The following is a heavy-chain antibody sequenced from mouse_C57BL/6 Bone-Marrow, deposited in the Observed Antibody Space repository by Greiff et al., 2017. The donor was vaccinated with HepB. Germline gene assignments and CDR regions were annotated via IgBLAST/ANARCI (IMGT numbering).Heavy chain of an antibody. D-gene: IGHD1-1*01. CDR1: GYAFSSSW. CDR2: IYPGDGDT. Sequence: QVQLKESGPELVKPGASVKISCKASGYAFSSSWMNWVKQRPGKGLEWIGRIYPGDGDTNYNGKFKGKATLTADKSSSTAYMQLSSLTSEDSAVYFCCALITTGYWGQGTTLTVSS. CDR3: CALITTGY. J-gene: IGHJ2*01. V-gene: IGHV1-82*01.